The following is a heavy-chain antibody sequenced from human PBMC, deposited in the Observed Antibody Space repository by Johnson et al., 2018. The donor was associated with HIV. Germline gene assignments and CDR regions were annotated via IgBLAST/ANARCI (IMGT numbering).Heavy chain of an antibody. CDR2: MSFDGTNK. Sequence: QMLLVESGGGVVQPGGSLRLSCAASGFTFSSYGMHWVRQAPGKGLEWVAAMSFDGTNKYYADSVKGRFTLSRDNSKNTLYLQMNSLRAEDTAVYYCAKVGATVITPRGEAFDIWGQGTMVTVSS. CDR1: GFTFSSYG. V-gene: IGHV3-30*18. D-gene: IGHD4-23*01. CDR3: AKVGATVITPRGEAFDI. J-gene: IGHJ3*02.